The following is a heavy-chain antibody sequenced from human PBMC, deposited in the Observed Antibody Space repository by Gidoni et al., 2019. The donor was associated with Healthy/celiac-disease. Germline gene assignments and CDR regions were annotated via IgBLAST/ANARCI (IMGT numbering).Heavy chain of an antibody. D-gene: IGHD3-22*01. CDR1: GGSISSGGYY. V-gene: IGHV4-31*03. CDR3: ARMNYYDSSAVKGVGWFDP. CDR2: IYYSGST. Sequence: QVQLQESGPGLVKPSQTLSLTCTVSGGSISSGGYYWSWIRQHPGKGLEWIGYIYYSGSTYYNPSLKSRVTISVDTSKNQFSLKLSSVTAADTAVYYCARMNYYDSSAVKGVGWFDPWGQGTLVTVSS. J-gene: IGHJ5*02.